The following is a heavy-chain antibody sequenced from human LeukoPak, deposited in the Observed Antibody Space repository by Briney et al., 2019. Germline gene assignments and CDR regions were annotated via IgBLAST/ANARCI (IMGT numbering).Heavy chain of an antibody. CDR1: GITFSNAW. J-gene: IGHJ4*02. D-gene: IGHD3-10*01. CDR2: IKSKTDGGTT. V-gene: IGHV3-15*01. Sequence: GGSLRLSCAASGITFSNAWMSWVRQAPGKGLEWVGRIKSKTDGGTTDYAAPVKGRFTISRDDSKNTLYLQMNSLKTEDTAVYYCLRDWYGSGSYWQIRESYFDYWGQGTLVTVSS. CDR3: LRDWYGSGSYWQIRESYFDY.